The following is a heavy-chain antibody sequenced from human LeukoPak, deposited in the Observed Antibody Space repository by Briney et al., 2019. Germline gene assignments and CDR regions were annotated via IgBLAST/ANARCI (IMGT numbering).Heavy chain of an antibody. V-gene: IGHV4-34*01. CDR1: GGSFSGYY. J-gene: IGHJ4*02. CDR3: ARAPDSRSSGGFDY. D-gene: IGHD6-6*01. Sequence: NPSETLSLTCAVHGGSFSGYYWSWIRQPPGKGLEWIGEINHSGSTNYNPSLKSRVTISVDTSKNQFSLKLSSVTAADTAVYYCARAPDSRSSGGFDYWGQGTLVTVSS. CDR2: INHSGST.